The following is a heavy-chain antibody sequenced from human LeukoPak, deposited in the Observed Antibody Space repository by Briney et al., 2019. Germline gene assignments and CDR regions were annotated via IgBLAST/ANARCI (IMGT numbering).Heavy chain of an antibody. CDR3: ARERGDYGDYIDY. CDR1: GGSISSSSYY. Sequence: PSETLSLTCTVSGGSISSSSYYWGWIRQPPGKGLEWIGSIYYSGSTYYNPSLKSRVTISVDTSKNQFSLKLSSVTAADTAVYHCARERGDYGDYIDYWGQGTLVTVSS. D-gene: IGHD4-17*01. CDR2: IYYSGST. V-gene: IGHV4-39*07. J-gene: IGHJ4*02.